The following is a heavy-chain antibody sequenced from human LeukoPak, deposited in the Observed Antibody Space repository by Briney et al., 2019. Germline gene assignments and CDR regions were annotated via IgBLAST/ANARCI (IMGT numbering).Heavy chain of an antibody. Sequence: GGSLRLSCAASRFTFSDYYMSWIRQAPGKGLEWVSYISSSGSTIYYADSVKGRSTISRDNAKNSLYLQMNSLRAEDTAVYYCAREPRIAVAGSPWGQGTLVTVSS. CDR2: ISSSGSTI. V-gene: IGHV3-11*01. CDR3: AREPRIAVAGSP. D-gene: IGHD6-19*01. CDR1: RFTFSDYY. J-gene: IGHJ5*02.